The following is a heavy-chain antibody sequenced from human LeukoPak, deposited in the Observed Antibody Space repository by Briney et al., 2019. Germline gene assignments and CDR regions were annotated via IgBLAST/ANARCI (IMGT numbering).Heavy chain of an antibody. CDR1: GFTFSSYA. J-gene: IGHJ4*02. D-gene: IGHD2-15*01. CDR3: AKRRDIVVVVAARDYFDY. CDR2: ISGSGGST. Sequence: GGSLRLSCAASGFTFSSYAMSWVRQAPGKGLEWVSAISGSGGSTYYADSVKGRFTISRDNSKNTLYLQMNSLRAEDTAVYYCAKRRDIVVVVAARDYFDYWGQGTLVIVSS. V-gene: IGHV3-23*01.